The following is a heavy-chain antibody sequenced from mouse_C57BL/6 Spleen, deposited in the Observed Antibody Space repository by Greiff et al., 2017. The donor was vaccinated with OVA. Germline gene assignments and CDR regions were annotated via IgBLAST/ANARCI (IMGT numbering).Heavy chain of an antibody. Sequence: QVQLQQPGAELVKPGASVKVSCKASGYTFTSYWMHWVKQRPGQGLEWIGRIHPSDSDTNYNQKFKGKATLTVDKSSSTAYMQLSSLTTEDSAVYDCAIEGDEGYDMDDWGQGTSVTVSS. D-gene: IGHD3-3*01. V-gene: IGHV1-74*01. J-gene: IGHJ4*01. CDR1: GYTFTSYW. CDR2: IHPSDSDT. CDR3: AIEGDEGYDMDD.